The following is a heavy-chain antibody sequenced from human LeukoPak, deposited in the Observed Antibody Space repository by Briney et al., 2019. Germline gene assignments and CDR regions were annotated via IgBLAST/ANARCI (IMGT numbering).Heavy chain of an antibody. CDR2: ISYDGSNK. V-gene: IGHV3-30*18. CDR1: GFNFDNFW. Sequence: GGSLRLSCAASGFNFDNFWMSWVRQAPGKGLEWVVVISYDGSNKYYADSVEGRFIISRDNSKNTLNLQMNSLRVEDTAVYYCAKDFFGRRGFYMDVWGKGTTVTVSS. J-gene: IGHJ6*03. CDR3: AKDFFGRRGFYMDV. D-gene: IGHD3-10*01.